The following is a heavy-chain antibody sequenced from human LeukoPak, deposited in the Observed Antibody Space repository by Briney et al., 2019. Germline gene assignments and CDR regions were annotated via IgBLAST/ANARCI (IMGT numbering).Heavy chain of an antibody. V-gene: IGHV4-34*01. CDR1: GGSFSGYY. CDR2: INHSGST. J-gene: IGHJ4*02. Sequence: SETLSLTCAVYGGSFSGYYWSWIRQSPRKGLEWIGEINHSGSTNYNPSLKSRVTISVDTSKNQFSLKLSSVTAADTAVYYCARGTQWELLPYFDYWGQGTLVTVSS. D-gene: IGHD1-26*01. CDR3: ARGTQWELLPYFDY.